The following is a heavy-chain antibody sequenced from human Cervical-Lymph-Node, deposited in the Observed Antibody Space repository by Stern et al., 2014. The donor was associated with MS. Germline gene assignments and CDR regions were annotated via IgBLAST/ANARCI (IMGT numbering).Heavy chain of an antibody. D-gene: IGHD2-15*01. Sequence: MQLVESGGGLVKPGGSLRLSCAASGFTFNDYYLSWIRPAPGKGLEWVAYISSRGSVTSYADSVKGRFTISRDNAKKSLYLRMNSLRADDTAIFYCARSSGGNSQFDYWGQGTLVTVSS. CDR3: ARSSGGNSQFDY. CDR1: GFTFNDYY. J-gene: IGHJ4*02. CDR2: ISSRGSVT. V-gene: IGHV3-11*01.